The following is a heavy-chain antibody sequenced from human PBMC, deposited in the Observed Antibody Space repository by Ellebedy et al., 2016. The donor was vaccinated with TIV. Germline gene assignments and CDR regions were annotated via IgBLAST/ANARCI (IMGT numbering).Heavy chain of an antibody. J-gene: IGHJ4*02. CDR3: GTRLHESSGSFIFDY. Sequence: SETLSLTXAVSGGSITSTNWWTWARQSPGKGLEWIGEIYYDGTAHYNPSLKTPVTLSVDQSNNRFSLKLTSVTAADTAVYYCGTRLHESSGSFIFDYWGQGTLVTVSS. CDR1: GGSITSTNW. D-gene: IGHD3-22*01. V-gene: IGHV4/OR15-8*01. CDR2: IYYDGTA.